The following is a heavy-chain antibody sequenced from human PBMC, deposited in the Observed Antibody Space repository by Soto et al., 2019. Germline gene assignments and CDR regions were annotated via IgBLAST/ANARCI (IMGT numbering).Heavy chain of an antibody. CDR2: ISYTGTT. J-gene: IGHJ4*02. CDR1: GGSIRSISYY. CDR3: ARRPSIPDRFRHDYESNYFDF. Sequence: SETLSLTCTVSGGSIRSISYYWDWIRQPPGKVLEWIGSISYTGTTYYNPSLKSRVTISVYTSKNQFCLHLSSVTAADTAVVYCARRPSIPDRFRHDYESNYFDFWRQGTLVTVS. V-gene: IGHV4-39*01. D-gene: IGHD6-6*01.